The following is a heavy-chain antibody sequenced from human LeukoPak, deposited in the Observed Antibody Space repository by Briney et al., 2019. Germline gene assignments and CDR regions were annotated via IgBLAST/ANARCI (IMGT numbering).Heavy chain of an antibody. V-gene: IGHV3-53*01. CDR1: GFTVSTNY. CDR2: IYSADST. Sequence: GGSLRLSCAASGFTVSTNYMSWVRQAPGKGLEWVSVIYSADSTYYADSVKGRFTISRDNSKNTLNLQMNSLRAEDTAVYYCATAVAGPPFDYWGQGTLVTVSS. D-gene: IGHD6-19*01. J-gene: IGHJ4*02. CDR3: ATAVAGPPFDY.